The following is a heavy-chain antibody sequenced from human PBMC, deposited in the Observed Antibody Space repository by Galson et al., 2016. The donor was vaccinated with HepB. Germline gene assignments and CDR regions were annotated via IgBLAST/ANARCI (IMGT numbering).Heavy chain of an antibody. D-gene: IGHD2/OR15-2a*01. CDR3: TRRESLSLDY. V-gene: IGHV3-21*01. Sequence: SLRLSCAASGFTFRTYSMNWVRQAPGKGLEWVPSISSNSRDTDYADSVKGRFTISRDNAKNSLYLQMNSLRVEDTAVYYCTRRESLSLDYWGQGTLVTVSS. J-gene: IGHJ4*02. CDR1: GFTFRTYS. CDR2: ISSNSRDT.